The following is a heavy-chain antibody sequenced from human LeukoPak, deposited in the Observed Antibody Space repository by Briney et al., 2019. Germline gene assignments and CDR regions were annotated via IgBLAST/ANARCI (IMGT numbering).Heavy chain of an antibody. CDR2: ISSSSSTI. J-gene: IGHJ4*02. CDR1: GFTFSSYG. Sequence: PGGSLRLSCAASGFTFSSYGMHWVRQAPGKGLEWVSYISSSSSTIYYADSVKGRFSISRDNAKNSLYLQMNSLRAEDTAVYYCAKGRYYYGSGSYWDWGQGTLVTVSS. CDR3: AKGRYYYGSGSYWD. D-gene: IGHD3-10*01. V-gene: IGHV3-48*04.